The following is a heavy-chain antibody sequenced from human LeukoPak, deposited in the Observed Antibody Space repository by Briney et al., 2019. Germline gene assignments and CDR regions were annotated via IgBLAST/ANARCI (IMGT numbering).Heavy chain of an antibody. CDR3: AKNCGDYPFDY. CDR2: ISGSSGNT. CDR1: GFTFSSYA. D-gene: IGHD4-17*01. J-gene: IGHJ4*02. V-gene: IGHV3-23*01. Sequence: GGSLRLSCAASGFTFSSYAMSWVRQAPGKGLEWVSAISGSSGNTYYADSVKGRFTISRDNSKNTLYLQMNSLRAEDTAVYYCAKNCGDYPFDYWGQGTLVTVSS.